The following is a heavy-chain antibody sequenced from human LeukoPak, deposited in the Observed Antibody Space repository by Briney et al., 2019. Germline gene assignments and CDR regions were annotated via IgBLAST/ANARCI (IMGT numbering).Heavy chain of an antibody. Sequence: PGGSLRLSCAASGFTFSSYSMNWVRQAPGKGLEWVSYISSSSSTIYYADSVKGRFTISRDNAKNSLYLQMNSLRAEDTAVYYCARDSLPGVSGRLHDYWGQGTLVTVSS. CDR3: ARDSLPGVSGRLHDY. D-gene: IGHD3-16*01. CDR1: GFTFSSYS. V-gene: IGHV3-48*01. CDR2: ISSSSSTI. J-gene: IGHJ4*02.